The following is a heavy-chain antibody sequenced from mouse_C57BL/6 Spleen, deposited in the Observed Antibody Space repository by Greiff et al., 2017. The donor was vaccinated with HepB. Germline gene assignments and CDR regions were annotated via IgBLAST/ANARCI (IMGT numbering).Heavy chain of an antibody. D-gene: IGHD2-5*01. V-gene: IGHV5-6*01. Sequence: DVQLVESGGDLVKPGGSLKLSCAASGFTFSSYGMSWVRQTPDKRLEWVATISSGGSYTYYPDSVKGRFTISRDNAKNTLYLQMSSLKSEDTAMYYCARPSYYSNSWFAYWGQGTLVTVSA. CDR3: ARPSYYSNSWFAY. J-gene: IGHJ3*01. CDR1: GFTFSSYG. CDR2: ISSGGSYT.